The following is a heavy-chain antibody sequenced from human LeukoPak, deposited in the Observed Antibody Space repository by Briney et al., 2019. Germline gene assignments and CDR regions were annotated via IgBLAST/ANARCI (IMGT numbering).Heavy chain of an antibody. J-gene: IGHJ4*02. CDR3: ARALRVGRYSADY. V-gene: IGHV1-8*01. CDR2: MNPNSGNT. Sequence: ASVKVSCKASGYTFTSYDINWVRQATGQGLEWLGRMNPNSGNTGSAQRFQGRVTMTRNTSISTAYMELSSLRSEDTAVYYCARALRVGRYSADYWRQGTLVTVSS. CDR1: GYTFTSYD. D-gene: IGHD2-15*01.